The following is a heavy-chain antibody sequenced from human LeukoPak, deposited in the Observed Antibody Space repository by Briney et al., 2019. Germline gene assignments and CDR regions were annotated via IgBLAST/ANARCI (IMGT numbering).Heavy chain of an antibody. D-gene: IGHD1-26*01. Sequence: GGSLRLSCAASGFTFSSYGMHWVRQAPGKGLEWVAFIRYDGSNKYYADSVKGRFTISRDNSKNTLYLQMNSLRAEDTAVYYCAKDRLVWSGRGELPVYWGQGTLVTVSS. V-gene: IGHV3-30*02. CDR2: IRYDGSNK. J-gene: IGHJ4*02. CDR3: AKDRLVWSGRGELPVY. CDR1: GFTFSSYG.